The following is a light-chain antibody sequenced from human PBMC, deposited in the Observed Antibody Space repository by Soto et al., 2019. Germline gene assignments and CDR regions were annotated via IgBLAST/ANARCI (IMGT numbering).Light chain of an antibody. J-gene: IGLJ1*01. CDR1: SSDVGGYNF. Sequence: QSALTQPRSVSGSPGQSVTISCTGTSSDVGGYNFVSWYQPHPGKAPNFMIYDVTKRPSGVPDRFSGSKSGNTASLTISGLLAEDEADYYCCSYVGSYTSYVFGTGTKLTVL. CDR3: CSYVGSYTSYV. CDR2: DVT. V-gene: IGLV2-11*01.